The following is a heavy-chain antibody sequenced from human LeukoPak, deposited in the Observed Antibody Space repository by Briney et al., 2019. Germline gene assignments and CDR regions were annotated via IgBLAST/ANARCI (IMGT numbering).Heavy chain of an antibody. D-gene: IGHD6-13*01. CDR1: GLTLRNHG. Sequence: GGSLTLSCVACGLTLRNHGMSWLRQAPGKGLEWVSILSGSGGRTYHPDSVQGRFTISRDNSKNTQYLQMNSLRAEDTAVYYGSKVDTGIVATGSPYFDYWGQGTLVTVSS. V-gene: IGHV3-23*01. J-gene: IGHJ4*02. CDR2: LSGSGGRT. CDR3: SKVDTGIVATGSPYFDY.